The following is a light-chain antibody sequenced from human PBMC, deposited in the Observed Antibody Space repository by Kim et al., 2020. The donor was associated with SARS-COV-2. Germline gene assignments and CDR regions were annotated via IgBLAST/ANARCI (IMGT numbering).Light chain of an antibody. CDR2: AAY. V-gene: IGKV1-9*01. Sequence: ASVGESVHITWRASQGSSSSLFWFQQRPGKAPKLLIYAAYPLQSGVPSRFSGSGSGTEFTLTISSLQPEDFATYYRQQLNSYQLAFGQGTRLEIK. CDR3: QQLNSYQLA. J-gene: IGKJ5*01. CDR1: QGSSSS.